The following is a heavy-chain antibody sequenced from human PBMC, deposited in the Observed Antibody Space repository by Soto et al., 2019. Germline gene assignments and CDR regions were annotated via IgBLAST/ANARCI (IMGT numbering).Heavy chain of an antibody. V-gene: IGHV3-23*01. Sequence: GGSLRLSCAASGITFSSYAMSWVRQAPGKGLEWVSGISGSGGSTYYADSVKGRFTISRDNSKSTVYLQLNSLRAEDTAVYYCAKETPVAGTIDYWGQGTLVTVSS. J-gene: IGHJ4*02. CDR1: GITFSSYA. CDR2: ISGSGGST. D-gene: IGHD6-19*01. CDR3: AKETPVAGTIDY.